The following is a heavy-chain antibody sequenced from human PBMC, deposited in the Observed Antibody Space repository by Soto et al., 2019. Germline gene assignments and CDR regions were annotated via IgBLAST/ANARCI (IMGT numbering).Heavy chain of an antibody. Sequence: GGSLRLSCSASGFTFSSYALHWVRQAPGKRLEYVSAISSNGGSTYYADSVKARFTISRDNSKNTLYLQMSSLRAEDTAVYYCVKDIIWGSSPQYYFDCWGQGTLVTVSS. J-gene: IGHJ4*02. D-gene: IGHD6-6*01. CDR1: GFTFSSYA. CDR3: VKDIIWGSSPQYYFDC. CDR2: ISSNGGST. V-gene: IGHV3-64D*08.